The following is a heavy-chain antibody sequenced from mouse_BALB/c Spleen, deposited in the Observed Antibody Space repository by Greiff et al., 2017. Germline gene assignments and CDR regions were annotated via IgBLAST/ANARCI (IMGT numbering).Heavy chain of an antibody. J-gene: IGHJ4*01. V-gene: IGHV1-82*01. CDR1: GYAFSSSW. Sequence: QVQLKESGPELVKPGASVKISCKASGYAFSSSWMNWVKQRPGQGLEWIGRIYPGDGDTNYNGKFKGKATLTADKSSSTAYMQLSSLTSVDSAVYFCARRGAYYGNYYYAMDYWGQGTSVTVSS. D-gene: IGHD2-1*01. CDR2: IYPGDGDT. CDR3: ARRGAYYGNYYYAMDY.